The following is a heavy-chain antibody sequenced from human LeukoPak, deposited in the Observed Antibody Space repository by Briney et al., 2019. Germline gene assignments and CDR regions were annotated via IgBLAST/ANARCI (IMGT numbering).Heavy chain of an antibody. CDR1: GFTFRSYS. CDR3: AKTTVVTGYWYFDL. J-gene: IGHJ2*01. CDR2: ISTSSSTI. V-gene: IGHV3-48*02. Sequence: PGGSLRLSCAASGFTFRSYSMHWVRQAPGKGLEWPSFISTSSSTIYYADSVKGRFTISRDNAKSSLYLQMNSLRDEDTAVYYCAKTTVVTGYWYFDLWGRGTLVTVSS. D-gene: IGHD4-23*01.